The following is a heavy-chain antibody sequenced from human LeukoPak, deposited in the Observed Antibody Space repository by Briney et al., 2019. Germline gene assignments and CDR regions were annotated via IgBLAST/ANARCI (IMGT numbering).Heavy chain of an antibody. Sequence: GGSLRLSCAASGFTFGSYAMSWVRQAPGKGLEWVSAISGSGGSTYYADSVKGRFTISRDNSKNTLYLQMNSLRAEDTAVYYCAKAGKISAAGAYYFDYWGQGTLVTVSS. J-gene: IGHJ4*02. CDR1: GFTFGSYA. D-gene: IGHD6-13*01. CDR2: ISGSGGST. CDR3: AKAGKISAAGAYYFDY. V-gene: IGHV3-23*01.